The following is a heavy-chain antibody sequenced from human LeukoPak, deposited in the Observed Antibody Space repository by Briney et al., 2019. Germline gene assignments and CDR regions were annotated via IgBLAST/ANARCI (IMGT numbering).Heavy chain of an antibody. Sequence: GGSVRLSCAASGFTFSSYGMHWVRQAPGKGLEGVAFIRYDGSNKYYADSVKGRFTISRDNSKNTLYLQMNSLRAEDTAVYYCAKDLPYYYDSSGYSLPDYWGQGTLVTVSS. D-gene: IGHD3-22*01. CDR2: IRYDGSNK. CDR3: AKDLPYYYDSSGYSLPDY. CDR1: GFTFSSYG. J-gene: IGHJ4*02. V-gene: IGHV3-30*02.